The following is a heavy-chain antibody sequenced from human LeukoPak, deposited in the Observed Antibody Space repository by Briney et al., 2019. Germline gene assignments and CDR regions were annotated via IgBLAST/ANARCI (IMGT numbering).Heavy chain of an antibody. CDR3: ARGGFAYYYDSSGYYYFDY. J-gene: IGHJ4*02. CDR2: IKHTGST. Sequence: PSETLSLTCAVYGGSFNGYYWSWIRQPPGKGLEWIGEIKHTGSTNYNPSLKSRVTISVDTSKIQFSLRLSSVTAADTAVNYCARGGFAYYYDSSGYYYFDYWGQGTLVTVSS. V-gene: IGHV4-34*01. CDR1: GGSFNGYY. D-gene: IGHD3-22*01.